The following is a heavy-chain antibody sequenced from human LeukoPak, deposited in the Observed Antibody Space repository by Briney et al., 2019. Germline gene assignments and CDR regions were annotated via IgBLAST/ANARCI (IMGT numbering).Heavy chain of an antibody. J-gene: IGHJ5*02. V-gene: IGHV4-61*01. Sequence: PSETLSLTCTVSGGSVSSGSYYWSWIRQPPGKGLEWIGYIYYSGSTNYNPSLKSRVTISVDTSKNQFSLKLSSVTAADTAVYYCARGAPPTWRRRGWFDPWGQGTLVTVSS. CDR2: IYYSGST. CDR3: ARGAPPTWRRRGWFDP. CDR1: GGSVSSGSYY.